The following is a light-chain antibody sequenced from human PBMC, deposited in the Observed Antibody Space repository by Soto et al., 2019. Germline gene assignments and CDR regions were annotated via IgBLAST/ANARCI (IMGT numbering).Light chain of an antibody. V-gene: IGKV1-8*01. Sequence: DRVTITCRASQTISSWLAWYQQKPGKAPKLLIYAASTLQSGVPSRFSGSGSGTDFTLTISCLQSEDFATYYCQQYYSYPVTFGGGTKVDIK. CDR3: QQYYSYPVT. CDR2: AAS. J-gene: IGKJ4*01. CDR1: QTISSW.